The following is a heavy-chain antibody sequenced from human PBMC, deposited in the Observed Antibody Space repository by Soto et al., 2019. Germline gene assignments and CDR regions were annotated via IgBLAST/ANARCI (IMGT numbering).Heavy chain of an antibody. J-gene: IGHJ5*02. CDR1: GDSISNSRFY. CDR3: ARDFFDSSDYTTNWFDP. V-gene: IGHV4-39*01. CDR2: IYHTGNA. Sequence: QLQLQESGPGQVKSSETLSLTCSVSGDSISNSRFYWAWIRQPPGEGLEWIGSIYHTGNAYYNPSLKRRVTISVDTSKNKFSLKLTSVTAADADLYYCARDFFDSSDYTTNWFDPWGQGTLVTVSS. D-gene: IGHD3-22*01.